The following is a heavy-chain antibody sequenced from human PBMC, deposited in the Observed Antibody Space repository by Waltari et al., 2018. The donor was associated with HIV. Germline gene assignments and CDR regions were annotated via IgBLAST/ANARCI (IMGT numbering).Heavy chain of an antibody. V-gene: IGHV1-24*01. CDR1: GYTLSELS. CDR3: TTEGLYCSGGTCYSRFDP. CDR2: FDPEKSKT. D-gene: IGHD2-15*01. Sequence: QVPLVQSGTEVKKPGASVKVSCKVSGYTLSELSMHWVNQAPGKGLEWMGGFDPEKSKTIYAQNFQGRVTMTEDAATDTAYMELSSLRSEDTAVYYCTTEGLYCSGGTCYSRFDPWGQGTLVTVSS. J-gene: IGHJ5*02.